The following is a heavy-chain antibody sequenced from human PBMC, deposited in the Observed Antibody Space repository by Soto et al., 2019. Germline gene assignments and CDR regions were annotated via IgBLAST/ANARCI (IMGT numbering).Heavy chain of an antibody. CDR3: ATSHSGSYLAY. CDR1: GGSISSGGYS. Sequence: SETLSLTCAVSGGSISSGGYSWSWTRQPPGKGLEWIGYIYHSGSTYYNPSLKSRVTISVDKSKNQFSLKLSSVTAADTAVYYCATSHSGSYLAYWGQGTLVTVSS. J-gene: IGHJ4*02. V-gene: IGHV4-30-2*01. CDR2: IYHSGST. D-gene: IGHD1-26*01.